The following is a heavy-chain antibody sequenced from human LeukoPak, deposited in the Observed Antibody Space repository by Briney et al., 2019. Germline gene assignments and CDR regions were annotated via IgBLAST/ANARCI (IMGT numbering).Heavy chain of an antibody. J-gene: IGHJ4*02. CDR2: IKEDGSEK. CDR1: GFTFNDYW. CDR3: ARNYDMDD. V-gene: IGHV3-7*01. Sequence: GGSLGLSCAASGFTFNDYWMSWVRQAPGKGLEWVANIKEDGSEKDYVDSVKGRFTISRDNAKKSLYLQMKSLRAEDTAVYYCARNYDMDDWGQGTLVTVSS. D-gene: IGHD3-9*01.